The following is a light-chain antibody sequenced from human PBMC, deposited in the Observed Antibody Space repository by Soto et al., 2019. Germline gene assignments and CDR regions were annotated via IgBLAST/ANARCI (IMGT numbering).Light chain of an antibody. CDR3: ASFRSGTILV. CDR2: EVN. CDR1: RSDIGDSNF. V-gene: IGLV2-14*01. Sequence: QSVLTQPASVSGSPGQSATISCTGPRSDIGDSNFISWYQLSPGKAPRLLIYEVNNRPSGVSRRFSGSKAGNTASLTISGLLDDDEADYFCASFRSGTILVFGSGTKATVL. J-gene: IGLJ6*01.